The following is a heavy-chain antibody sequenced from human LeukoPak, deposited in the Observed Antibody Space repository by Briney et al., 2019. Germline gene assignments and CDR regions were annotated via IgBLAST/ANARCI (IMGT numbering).Heavy chain of an antibody. CDR1: GFIFSNYW. CDR2: INSDGTTT. D-gene: IGHD3-22*01. J-gene: IGHJ4*02. V-gene: IGHV3-74*01. CDR3: ARIRGGYYSDF. Sequence: GGSLRLSXAASGFIFSNYWMYWVRQAPGMGLVWVSRINSDGTTTTYADSVKGRFTISRDNAKNTLYLQMSSLTAEDTAVYYCARIRGGYYSDFWGQRTLVTVSS.